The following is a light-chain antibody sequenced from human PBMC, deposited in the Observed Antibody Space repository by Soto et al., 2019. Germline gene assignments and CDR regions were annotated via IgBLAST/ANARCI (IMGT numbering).Light chain of an antibody. J-gene: IGKJ4*01. CDR1: QSVLYSSNNKNY. V-gene: IGKV4-1*01. CDR2: WAS. CDR3: QQYYSTPLT. Sequence: DIVMTQSRASLAVSLGERATINCKASQSVLYSSNNKNYLAWYQQKPGQPPKLLIYWASTRESGVPDRFSGSGSGTDFTLTISSLQAEDVAVYYCQQYYSTPLTFGGGTKV.